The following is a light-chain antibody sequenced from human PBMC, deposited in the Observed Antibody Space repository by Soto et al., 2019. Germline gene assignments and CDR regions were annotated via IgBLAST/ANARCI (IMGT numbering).Light chain of an antibody. Sequence: DIEVTQSPSTLSSSVGDRVIITCRASQSITTWLAWYQQKPGRAPKLLIYAASTLQSGVPSRFSGSGSGTEFTLTITSLQPEDFATYYCQQLNSFPITFGQGTRLEIK. CDR2: AAS. J-gene: IGKJ5*01. CDR3: QQLNSFPIT. V-gene: IGKV1-5*01. CDR1: QSITTW.